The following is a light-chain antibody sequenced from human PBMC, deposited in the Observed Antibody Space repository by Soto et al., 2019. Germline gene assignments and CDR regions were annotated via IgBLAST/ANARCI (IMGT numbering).Light chain of an antibody. CDR1: SGHSSYA. CDR3: QTWGSGPVV. V-gene: IGLV4-69*01. Sequence: QLVLTQSPSASASLGASVKLTRTLSSGHSSYAIAWHQQQPEKGPRYLMKLNSDGSHSKGDGIPDRFSGSSSGAERYLTISSLQSEDEADYYCQTWGSGPVVFGGGTKVTVL. CDR2: LNSDGSH. J-gene: IGLJ2*01.